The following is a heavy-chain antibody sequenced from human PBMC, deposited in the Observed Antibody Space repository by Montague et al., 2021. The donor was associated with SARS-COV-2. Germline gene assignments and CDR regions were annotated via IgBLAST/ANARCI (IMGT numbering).Heavy chain of an antibody. V-gene: IGHV3-33*01. J-gene: IGHJ6*02. CDR3: ARLYYYGSGRRMGYYYYGMDV. Sequence: SLRLSCAASGFTFSSYGMHWVRQAPGKGLEWVAVIWYDGNNKYYADSVKGRFTISRDNSKNTLYLQMNSLRAEDTAVYYCARLYYYGSGRRMGYYYYGMDVWGQGTTVTVSS. CDR1: GFTFSSYG. CDR2: IWYDGNNK. D-gene: IGHD3-10*01.